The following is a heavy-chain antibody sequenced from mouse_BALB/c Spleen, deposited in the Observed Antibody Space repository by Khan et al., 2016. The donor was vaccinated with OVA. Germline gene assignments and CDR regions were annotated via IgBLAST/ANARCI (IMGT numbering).Heavy chain of an antibody. V-gene: IGHV1-15*01. CDR1: GYTFTDYE. Sequence: QVQLQQSGAELVRPGASVTLSCKASGYTFTDYEIHWVKQTPVHGLEWIGAIDPENGGTAYKQKFKGKATLTADKSSSTAYVELRSLTSEDSAVYSCTKEDMITRGAWFAYWGQGTLVTVSA. CDR2: IDPENGGT. CDR3: TKEDMITRGAWFAY. D-gene: IGHD2-4*01. J-gene: IGHJ3*01.